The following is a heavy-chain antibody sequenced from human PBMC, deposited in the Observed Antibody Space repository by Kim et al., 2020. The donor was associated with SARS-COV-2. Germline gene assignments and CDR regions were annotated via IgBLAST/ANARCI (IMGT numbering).Heavy chain of an antibody. V-gene: IGHV4-39*01. Sequence: SETLSLTCTVSGGSISSSSYYWGWIRQPPGKGLEWIGSIYYSGSTYYNPSLKSRVTISVDTSKNQFSLKLSSVTAADTAVYYCARQPKGYGDPYFDYLGQGTLVTVSS. CDR3: ARQPKGYGDPYFDY. D-gene: IGHD4-17*01. CDR1: GGSISSSSYY. J-gene: IGHJ4*02. CDR2: IYYSGST.